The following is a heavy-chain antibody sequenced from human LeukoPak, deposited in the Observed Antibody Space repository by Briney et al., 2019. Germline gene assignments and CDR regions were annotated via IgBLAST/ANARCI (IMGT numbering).Heavy chain of an antibody. J-gene: IGHJ4*02. CDR1: GYTFTSYG. V-gene: IGHV1-18*01. Sequence: ASVTVSCKASGYTFTSYGISWVRQAPGQGLEWMGWISAYNGNTNYAQKLQGRVTMTTDTSTSTAYMELRSLRSDDTAVYYCARDRAVAGIFDYWGQGTLVTVSS. CDR3: ARDRAVAGIFDY. D-gene: IGHD6-19*01. CDR2: ISAYNGNT.